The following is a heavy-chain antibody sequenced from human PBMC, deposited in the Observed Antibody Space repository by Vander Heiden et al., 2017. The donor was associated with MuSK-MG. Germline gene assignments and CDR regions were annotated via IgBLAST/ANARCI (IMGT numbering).Heavy chain of an antibody. D-gene: IGHD2-2*01. J-gene: IGHJ4*02. CDR2: IYYSGST. V-gene: IGHV4-39*01. Sequence: QLQLQESGPGLVKPSETLSLTCTVSGGSISSSTYYWGWVRQPPGKGLEWIGSIYYSGSTYYNPSLKSRITISIDTSKNQFSLKLSSVTAADTAVYYCARHGVAVVVPAAMSFDYWAREPWSPSPQ. CDR1: GGSISSSTYY. CDR3: ARHGVAVVVPAAMSFDY.